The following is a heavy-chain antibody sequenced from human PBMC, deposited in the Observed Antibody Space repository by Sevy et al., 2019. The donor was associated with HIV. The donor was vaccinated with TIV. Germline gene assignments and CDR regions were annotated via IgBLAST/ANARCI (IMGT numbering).Heavy chain of an antibody. V-gene: IGHV3-72*01. J-gene: IGHJ4*02. Sequence: GGSLRLSCAASGFTFSDHYMEWVRQAPGKGLEWVGRIRNKADIYTPENAASVKGRFTISRDDSKNSLYLLMNSLKTEDTAVYYCATHAGIAAAGRVFDYWGQGTLVTVSS. CDR2: IRNKADIYTP. D-gene: IGHD6-13*01. CDR1: GFTFSDHY. CDR3: ATHAGIAAAGRVFDY.